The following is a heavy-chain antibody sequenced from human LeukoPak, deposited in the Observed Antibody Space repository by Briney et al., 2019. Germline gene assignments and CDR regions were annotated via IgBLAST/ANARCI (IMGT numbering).Heavy chain of an antibody. CDR1: GGSISSGSYY. CDR2: IYTSGST. Sequence: SETLSLTCTVSGGSISSGSYYWSWIRQPAGKGLEWIGRIYTSGSTNYNPSLKSRVTISVDTSKNQFSLKLSSVTAADTAVYYCARDGVSFESGDYVSGFDYWGQGTLVTVSS. D-gene: IGHD4-17*01. V-gene: IGHV4-61*02. J-gene: IGHJ4*02. CDR3: ARDGVSFESGDYVSGFDY.